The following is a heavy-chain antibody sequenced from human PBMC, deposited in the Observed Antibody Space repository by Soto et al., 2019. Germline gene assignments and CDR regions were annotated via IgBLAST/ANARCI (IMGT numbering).Heavy chain of an antibody. J-gene: IGHJ3*02. V-gene: IGHV3-23*01. CDR2: ISGSGGST. Sequence: GGSLRLSCAASGFTFSSYAMSWVRQAPGKGLEWVSAISGSGGSTYYADSVKGRFTISRDNSKNTLYLQMTSLRAEDTAVYYCAKVVRANVLMVYATFSYDAFDIWGQGTMVTVSS. CDR1: GFTFSSYA. D-gene: IGHD2-8*01. CDR3: AKVVRANVLMVYATFSYDAFDI.